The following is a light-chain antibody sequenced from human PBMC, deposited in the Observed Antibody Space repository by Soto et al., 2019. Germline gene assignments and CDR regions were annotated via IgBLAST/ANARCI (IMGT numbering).Light chain of an antibody. V-gene: IGLV2-23*01. CDR2: EGS. Sequence: QSALTQPASVSGSPGQSITISCTGTSSDVGSYNLVSWYQQHPGKAPKLMIYEGSKRPSGVSNRFSGSKSGNTASLTISGRQAEDEGDYYCCSDAGSRVFGGGTKLTVL. CDR1: SSDVGSYNL. J-gene: IGLJ3*02. CDR3: CSDAGSRV.